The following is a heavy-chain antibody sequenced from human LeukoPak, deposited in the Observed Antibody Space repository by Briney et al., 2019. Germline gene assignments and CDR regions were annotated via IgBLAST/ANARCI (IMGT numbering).Heavy chain of an antibody. CDR2: ISNSGST. CDR1: GGSISSNTYS. Sequence: SETLSLTCSVSGGSISSNTYSWGWVRQPPGEGLEWIGSISNSGSTYYNPSLKSRVTISVDTSKNQFSLRLSSVTAADTAVYYCGSKSGSSAYSLGNYWGQGTLVTVSS. D-gene: IGHD5-12*01. V-gene: IGHV4-39*01. J-gene: IGHJ4*02. CDR3: GSKSGSSAYSLGNY.